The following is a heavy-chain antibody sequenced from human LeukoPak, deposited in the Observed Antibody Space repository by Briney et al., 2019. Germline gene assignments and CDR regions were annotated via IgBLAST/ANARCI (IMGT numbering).Heavy chain of an antibody. V-gene: IGHV3-21*01. CDR3: ASRTTVTTDDVFDY. CDR2: ISSSSSYI. D-gene: IGHD4-17*01. CDR1: GFTFSSYS. J-gene: IGHJ4*02. Sequence: PGGSLRLSCAASGFTFSSYSMNWVRQAPGKGLEWVSSISSSSSYIYYADSVKGRFTISRDNAKNSLYLQMNSLRAEDTAVYYCASRTTVTTDDVFDYWGQGTLVTVSS.